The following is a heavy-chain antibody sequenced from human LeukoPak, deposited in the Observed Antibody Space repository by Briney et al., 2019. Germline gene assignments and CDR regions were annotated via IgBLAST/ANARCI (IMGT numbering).Heavy chain of an antibody. V-gene: IGHV4-39*01. CDR2: RYYSVAT. CDR1: VGSISSSGYY. J-gene: IGHJ4*02. D-gene: IGHD3-10*01. Sequence: PSETLSLTCSVSVGSISSSGYYSGCIRPPPGKGLECIGSRYYSVATYYNPSLKSRVTISVDTSKNQFSLQLSSVTAAHTAVYYCAGPDYYYASYWGQGTLVTVSS. CDR3: AGPDYYYASY.